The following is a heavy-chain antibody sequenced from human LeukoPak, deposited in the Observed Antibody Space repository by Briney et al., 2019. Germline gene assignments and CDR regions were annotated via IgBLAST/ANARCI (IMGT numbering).Heavy chain of an antibody. Sequence: GGSLRLSCAASGFTVSSNYMSWVRQAPGKGLEWVSVIYSGGSTYYADSVKGRFTISRDNAKNSLYLQMNSLRAEDTAVYYCARGRYSGSYGGAFDIWGQGTMVTVSS. CDR2: IYSGGST. CDR3: ARGRYSGSYGGAFDI. CDR1: GFTVSSNY. J-gene: IGHJ3*02. V-gene: IGHV3-53*01. D-gene: IGHD1-26*01.